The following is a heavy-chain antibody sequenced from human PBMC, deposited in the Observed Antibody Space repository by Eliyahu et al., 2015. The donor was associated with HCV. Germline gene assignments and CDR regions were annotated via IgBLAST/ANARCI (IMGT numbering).Heavy chain of an antibody. CDR3: AREGSHVLLRYFDY. J-gene: IGHJ4*02. V-gene: IGHV3-21*01. Sequence: EVQLVESGGDLVKPGGSXXXSXXASGFTFXXYXMNWVRXAPGKGLEWVSSISSSSSYIYYADSVKGRFTISRDNAKNSLYLQMNSLRAEDTAVYYCAREGSHVLLRYFDYWGQGTLVTVSS. CDR2: ISSSSSYI. CDR1: GFTFXXYX. D-gene: IGHD3-22*01.